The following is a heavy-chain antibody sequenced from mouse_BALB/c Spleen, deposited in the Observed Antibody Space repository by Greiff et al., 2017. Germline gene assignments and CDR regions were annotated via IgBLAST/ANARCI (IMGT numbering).Heavy chain of an antibody. D-gene: IGHD1-1*01. CDR3: ARAPIYYYGSSYVDAMDY. CDR2: ISSGGST. V-gene: IGHV5-6-5*01. CDR1: GFTFSSYA. Sequence: EVLLVESGGGLVKPGGSLKLSCAASGFTFSSYAMSWVRQTPEKRLEWVASISSGGSTYYPDSVKGRFTISRDNARNILYLQMSSLKSEDTAMYYCARAPIYYYGSSYVDAMDYWGQGTSVTVSS. J-gene: IGHJ4*01.